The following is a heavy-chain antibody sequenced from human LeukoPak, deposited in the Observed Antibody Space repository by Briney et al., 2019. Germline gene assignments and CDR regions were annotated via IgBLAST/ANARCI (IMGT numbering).Heavy chain of an antibody. V-gene: IGHV3-30*04. CDR1: GFTFSSYA. D-gene: IGHD3-22*01. CDR2: ISYDGSNK. J-gene: IGHJ4*02. Sequence: GGSLRLSCAASGFTFSSYAMHWVRQAPGKGLEWVAVISYDGSNKYYADSVKGRFTTSRDNSKNTLYLQMNSLRAEDTAVYYCARDHHSYYDSSGLPSYWGQGTLVTVSS. CDR3: ARDHHSYYDSSGLPSY.